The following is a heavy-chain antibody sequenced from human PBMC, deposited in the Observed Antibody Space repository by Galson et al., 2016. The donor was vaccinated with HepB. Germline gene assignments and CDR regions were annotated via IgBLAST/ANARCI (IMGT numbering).Heavy chain of an antibody. V-gene: IGHV3-9*01. CDR2: ISWNSVNI. CDR3: AKGKASYSSSWYFDY. CDR1: GFTFDDYA. Sequence: SLRLSCAASGFTFDDYAMHWIRQAPGKGLEWVSGISWNSVNIVSADSVEGRFTISRDNAKNSLYLQMNSLRAEDTALYYCAKGKASYSSSWYFDYWGQGTLVTDSS. J-gene: IGHJ4*02. D-gene: IGHD6-13*01.